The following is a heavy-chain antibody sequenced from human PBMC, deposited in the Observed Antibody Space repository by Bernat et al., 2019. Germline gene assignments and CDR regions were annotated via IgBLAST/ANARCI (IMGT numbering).Heavy chain of an antibody. J-gene: IGHJ4*02. CDR1: GGSFSGYY. Sequence: QVQLQQWGAGLLKPSETLSLTCAVYGGSFSGYYWSWIRQPPGKGLEWIGEINHSGSTNYNPSLKSRVTITVDTPKNRFSLKLSYMTAADAAVYYCSRGLRWPQYYFDYWGQGTLVTVSS. V-gene: IGHV4-34*01. D-gene: IGHD4-23*01. CDR3: SRGLRWPQYYFDY. CDR2: INHSGST.